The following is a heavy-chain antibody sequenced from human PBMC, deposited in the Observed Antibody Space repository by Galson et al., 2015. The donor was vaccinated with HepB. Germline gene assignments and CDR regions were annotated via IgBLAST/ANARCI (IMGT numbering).Heavy chain of an antibody. V-gene: IGHV3-7*01. CDR2: IKEDGSEK. CDR3: ARGGFWSGYHAGGY. CDR1: GFTFSSYW. Sequence: SLRLSCAASGFTFSSYWMSWVRQAPGKGLEWVANIKEDGSEKYYVDSVKGRFTISRDNAKNSLYLQMNSLRAEDTAVYYCARGGFWSGYHAGGYWGQGTLVTVSS. D-gene: IGHD3-3*01. J-gene: IGHJ4*02.